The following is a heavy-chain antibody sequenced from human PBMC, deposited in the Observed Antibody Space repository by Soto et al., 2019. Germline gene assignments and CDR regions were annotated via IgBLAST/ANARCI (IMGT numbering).Heavy chain of an antibody. CDR1: GYTLTELS. V-gene: IGHV1-24*01. Sequence: ASVKVSCKVSGYTLTELSMHWVRQAPGKGLEWMGGFDPEDGETIYAQKFQGRVTMTEDTSTDTAYMELSSLRSEDTAVYYCATLSNDFWSGPNDWFDPWGQGTLVTVSS. D-gene: IGHD3-3*01. CDR2: FDPEDGET. J-gene: IGHJ5*02. CDR3: ATLSNDFWSGPNDWFDP.